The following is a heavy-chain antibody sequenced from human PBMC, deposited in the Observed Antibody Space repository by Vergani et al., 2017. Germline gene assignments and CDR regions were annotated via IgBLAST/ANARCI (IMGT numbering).Heavy chain of an antibody. D-gene: IGHD6-19*01. CDR3: AHRPPYSSGWHGGY. V-gene: IGHV2-5*01. CDR2: IYWNDDK. CDR1: GFSLSTSGVG. Sequence: QITLKESGPTLVKPTQTLTLTCTFSGFSLSTSGVGVGWIRQPPGKALEWLALIYWNDDKRYSPSLKSRLTITKDTSKNQVVLTMTNIDPVDTATYYCAHRPPYSSGWHGGYWGQGTLVTVSS. J-gene: IGHJ4*02.